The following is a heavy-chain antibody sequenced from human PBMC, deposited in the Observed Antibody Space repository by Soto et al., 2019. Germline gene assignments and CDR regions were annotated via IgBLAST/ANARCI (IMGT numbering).Heavy chain of an antibody. V-gene: IGHV3-73*02. J-gene: IGHJ4*02. CDR1: GFTFSGSA. D-gene: IGHD2-15*01. CDR2: IRSKANSYAT. Sequence: DVQLVESGGTLVQPGGSLKLSCAVSGFTFSGSAMQWVRQAPGKGLEWVGRIRSKANSYATAYAASVKGRFTISRDDSNNTVYLQMNSLKTEDTAVYYCARPVVDTTRGEGYWGQGTLVTVSS. CDR3: ARPVVDTTRGEGY.